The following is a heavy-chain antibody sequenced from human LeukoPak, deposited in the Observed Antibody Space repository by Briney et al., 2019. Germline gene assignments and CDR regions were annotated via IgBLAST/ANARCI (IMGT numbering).Heavy chain of an antibody. V-gene: IGHV1-24*01. J-gene: IGHJ4*02. CDR3: ATDGHDYGGFDY. CDR1: GYTLTELS. D-gene: IGHD4-17*01. Sequence: ASVKVSCKVSGYTLTELSMHWVRQAPGKGLEWMGGFDPEDGETIYAQKFQGRVTMTEDTSTDTAYMELSSLRSEDTAVYYCATDGHDYGGFDYWGQGTLVTVSS. CDR2: FDPEDGET.